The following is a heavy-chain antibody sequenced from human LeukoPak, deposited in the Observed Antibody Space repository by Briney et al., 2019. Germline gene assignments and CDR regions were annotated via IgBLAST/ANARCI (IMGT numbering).Heavy chain of an antibody. D-gene: IGHD3-9*01. J-gene: IGHJ4*02. Sequence: SETLSLTCTVSGGSISSGGYYRSWIRQHPGKGLEWIGYIYYSGSTNYNPSLKSRVTISVDTSKNQFSLKLSSVTAADTAVYYCARNDILTGYYPSYFDYWGQGTLVTVSS. V-gene: IGHV4-31*03. CDR2: IYYSGST. CDR1: GGSISSGGYY. CDR3: ARNDILTGYYPSYFDY.